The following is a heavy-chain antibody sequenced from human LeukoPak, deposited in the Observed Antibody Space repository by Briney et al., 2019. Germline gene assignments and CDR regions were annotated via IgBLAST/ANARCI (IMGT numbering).Heavy chain of an antibody. J-gene: IGHJ4*02. D-gene: IGHD4-17*01. V-gene: IGHV3-7*05. CDR2: IKEDGSEK. CDR3: ARDIRYGDSDY. CDR1: GFSFSRYW. Sequence: GGSLRLSCAASGFSFSRYWMTWVRQAPGKGLEWVANIKEDGSEKNHVDSLKDRFTISRGNAKNSVFLQMNSLRAEDTAIYYCARDIRYGDSDYWGQGTLVTVSS.